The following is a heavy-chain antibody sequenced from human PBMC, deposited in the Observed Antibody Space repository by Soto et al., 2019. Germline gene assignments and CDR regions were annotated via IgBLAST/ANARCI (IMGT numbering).Heavy chain of an antibody. V-gene: IGHV1-18*04. CDR3: VILDKRVADLDY. J-gene: IGHJ4*02. Sequence: GASAKVSCKTSGYTFTTYGIDWVRQDTGQGLEWMGWISADNGDRKYAQKFQGRVTMTTDTSARTAYMELRRLRSDFTAVYSCVILDKRVADLDYWGQGTPVTVSS. D-gene: IGHD6-19*01. CDR1: GYTFTTYG. CDR2: ISADNGDR.